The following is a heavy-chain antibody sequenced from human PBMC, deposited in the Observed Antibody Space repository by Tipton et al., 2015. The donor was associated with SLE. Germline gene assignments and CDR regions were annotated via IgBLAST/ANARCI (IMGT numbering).Heavy chain of an antibody. V-gene: IGHV3-30*04. J-gene: IGHJ6*02. D-gene: IGHD3-16*02. CDR1: GFTFSTYA. Sequence: SLRLSCAASGFTFSTYAMHWVRQAPGKGLEWVAVISYDGSDKYYADSVKGRFTISRDNSKNTLYLQMNSLRAEDTAVYYCARLLSNYYGMDVWGRXXXVTXSS. CDR3: ARLLSNYYGMDV. CDR2: ISYDGSDK.